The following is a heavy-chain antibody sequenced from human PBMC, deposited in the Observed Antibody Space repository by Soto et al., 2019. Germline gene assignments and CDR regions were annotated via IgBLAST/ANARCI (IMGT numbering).Heavy chain of an antibody. J-gene: IGHJ3*02. CDR1: GDFINKFY. V-gene: IGHV4-59*01. CDR2: ISYTGAT. Sequence: QVQLQESGPGLVKPSETLSLTCTVSGDFINKFYWSWIRQSPEKELEWIGYISYTGATDYNPSLLSRVTISLDKSKNQFSLRLSSVTAADTAVYYCARQIYDSSRIYLDAYDIWGQGTMVTVSS. D-gene: IGHD3-22*01. CDR3: ARQIYDSSRIYLDAYDI.